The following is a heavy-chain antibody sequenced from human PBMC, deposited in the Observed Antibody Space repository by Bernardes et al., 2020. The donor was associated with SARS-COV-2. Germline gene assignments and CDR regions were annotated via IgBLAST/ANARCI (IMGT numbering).Heavy chain of an antibody. D-gene: IGHD6-6*01. CDR2: INHSGST. J-gene: IGHJ6*02. V-gene: IGHV4-34*01. Sequence: SETLSLTCAVYGGSFSGYYWSWIRQPPGKGLEWIGEINHSGSTNYNPSLKSLVTISVDTSKNQFSLKLSSVTAADTAVYYCARVLQLEGYYYYGMDVWGQGTTVTVSS. CDR1: GGSFSGYY. CDR3: ARVLQLEGYYYYGMDV.